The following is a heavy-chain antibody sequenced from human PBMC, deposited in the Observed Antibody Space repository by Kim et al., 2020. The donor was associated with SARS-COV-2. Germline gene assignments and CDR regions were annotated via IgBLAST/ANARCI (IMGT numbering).Heavy chain of an antibody. CDR3: AKGTNMDV. J-gene: IGHJ6*02. D-gene: IGHD1-1*01. V-gene: IGHV3-7*03. CDR2: SAE. Sequence: SAEFYGDSVRGRLTISRDNAKDSVYLQLSSLRAEDTAVYYCAKGTNMDVWGQGTTVTVSS.